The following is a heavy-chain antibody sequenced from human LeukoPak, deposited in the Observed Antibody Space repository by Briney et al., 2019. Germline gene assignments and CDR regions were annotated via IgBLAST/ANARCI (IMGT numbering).Heavy chain of an antibody. J-gene: IGHJ3*02. Sequence: SETLSLTCTVSGGSISSYYWSWIRQPPGKGLEWIGYIYYSGSTNYNPSLKSRATISADTSNNQFSLKVTSVTAADTAVYYCARGYYDSSGYSNTFDIWGQGTTVTVSS. CDR2: IYYSGST. D-gene: IGHD3-22*01. CDR3: ARGYYDSSGYSNTFDI. V-gene: IGHV4-59*01. CDR1: GGSISSYY.